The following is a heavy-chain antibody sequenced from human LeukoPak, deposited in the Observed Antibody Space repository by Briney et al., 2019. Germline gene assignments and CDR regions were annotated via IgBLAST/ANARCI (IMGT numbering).Heavy chain of an antibody. V-gene: IGHV4-4*02. CDR2: IHHGGNT. J-gene: IGHJ6*02. Sequence: SETLSLTCAVSGGSVSSGNWWTWVRQPPGKGLEWIGEIHHGGNTKYNPSLKSRVTISVDKTRNQFSLRLTSVTVADTAVYYCAREPDMVTFGGVTAKYFDLWGQGTTVTVSS. CDR3: AREPDMVTFGGVTAKYFDL. CDR1: GGSVSSGNW. D-gene: IGHD3-16*01.